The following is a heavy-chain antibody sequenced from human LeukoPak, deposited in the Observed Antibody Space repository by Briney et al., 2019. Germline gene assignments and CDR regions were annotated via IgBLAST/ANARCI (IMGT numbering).Heavy chain of an antibody. Sequence: GGSLRLSCAASGFTFSSYSMNWVRQAPGKGLEWVSSISSSSSYIYYADSVRGRFTISRDNAKNSLYLQMSSLRAEDTAVYYCASLRIGYSSSWDAFDIWGQGTMVTVSS. CDR1: GFTFSSYS. CDR3: ASLRIGYSSSWDAFDI. CDR2: ISSSSSYI. D-gene: IGHD6-13*01. J-gene: IGHJ3*02. V-gene: IGHV3-21*01.